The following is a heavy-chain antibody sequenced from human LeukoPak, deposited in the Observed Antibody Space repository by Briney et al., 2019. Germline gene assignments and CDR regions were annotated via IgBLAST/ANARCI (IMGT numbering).Heavy chain of an antibody. V-gene: IGHV4-34*01. D-gene: IGHD1-26*01. CDR1: GGSFSGYY. J-gene: IGHJ5*02. CDR3: ARGVPYSGSYYSWFDP. Sequence: PSETLSLTCAVYGGSFSGYYWSWIRQPPGKGLEWIGEINHSGSTNYNPSLKSRVTISVDTSKNQFSLKLSSVTAADTAMYYCARGVPYSGSYYSWFDPWGQGTLVTVSS. CDR2: INHSGST.